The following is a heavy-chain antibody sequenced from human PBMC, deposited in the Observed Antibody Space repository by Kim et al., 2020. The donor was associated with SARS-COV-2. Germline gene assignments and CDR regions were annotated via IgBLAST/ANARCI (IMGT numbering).Heavy chain of an antibody. CDR2: IYHSGST. Sequence: SETLSLTCAVSGGSISSSNWWSWVRQPPGKGLEGIGEIYHSGSTNYNPSLKSRVTISVDKSKNQFSLKLSSVTAADTAVYYCARVGYDILTGPDYYGMDVWGQGTPVTVSS. CDR3: ARVGYDILTGPDYYGMDV. J-gene: IGHJ6*02. D-gene: IGHD3-9*01. CDR1: GGSISSSNW. V-gene: IGHV4-4*02.